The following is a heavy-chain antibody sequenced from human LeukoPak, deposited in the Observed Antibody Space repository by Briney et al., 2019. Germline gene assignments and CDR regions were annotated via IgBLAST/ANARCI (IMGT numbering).Heavy chain of an antibody. CDR2: ISNSGGST. D-gene: IGHD3-10*01. Sequence: GGSLRLSCAASGFTFSSYAMSWVRQAPGKGLEWVSVISNSGGSTFYADSVKGRFTTSRDNSKNTLYLQMNSLRAEDTAVYYCAKRASGSGTSLYYFDYWGQGTLVTVSS. CDR3: AKRASGSGTSLYYFDY. CDR1: GFTFSSYA. J-gene: IGHJ4*02. V-gene: IGHV3-23*01.